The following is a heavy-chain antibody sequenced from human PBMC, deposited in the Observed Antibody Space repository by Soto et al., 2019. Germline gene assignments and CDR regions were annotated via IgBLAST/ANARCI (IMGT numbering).Heavy chain of an antibody. CDR3: AKDEVYDSSGLGAY. Sequence: GGSLRLSCAASGFTFSSYAMSWVRQAPGKGLEWVSAISGSGGSTYYADSVKGRFTISRDNSKNTLYLQMNSLRVEDTAVYYCAKDEVYDSSGLGAYWGQGALVTVSS. CDR1: GFTFSSYA. D-gene: IGHD3-22*01. CDR2: ISGSGGST. J-gene: IGHJ4*02. V-gene: IGHV3-23*01.